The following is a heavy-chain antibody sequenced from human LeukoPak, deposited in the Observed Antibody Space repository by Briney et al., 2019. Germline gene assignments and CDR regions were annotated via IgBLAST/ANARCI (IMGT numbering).Heavy chain of an antibody. D-gene: IGHD3-22*01. CDR2: INPSRGGT. V-gene: IGHV1-2*02. CDR1: GYTLTDYY. CDR3: ARAGVWDYSDSSGYHNAAFDI. Sequence: ASVTVSCKASGYTLTDYYMHWVRQAPGQGLEWMGWINPSRGGTNYAQKFQGRVTVTRDTSISTAYMDLSRLRSDDTAVYYCARAGVWDYSDSSGYHNAAFDIWGQGTMVTVSS. J-gene: IGHJ3*02.